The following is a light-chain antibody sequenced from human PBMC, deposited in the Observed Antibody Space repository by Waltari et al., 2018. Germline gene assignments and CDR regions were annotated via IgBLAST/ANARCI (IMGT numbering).Light chain of an antibody. CDR1: SNEIGGYTF. CDR3: CSYAGGSTLV. CDR2: DAT. Sequence: SALTQPASVSGSPGQSITISCTGTSNEIGGYTFVSWYQGHPGKAPKIIIFDATERPSGVSDRFSASKSGRTASLTITALQSEDEADYYCCSYAGGSTLVFGGGTKLTVL. J-gene: IGLJ3*02. V-gene: IGLV2-23*01.